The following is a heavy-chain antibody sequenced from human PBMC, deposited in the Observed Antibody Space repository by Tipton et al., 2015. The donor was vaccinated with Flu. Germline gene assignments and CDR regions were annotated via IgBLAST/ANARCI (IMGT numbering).Heavy chain of an antibody. D-gene: IGHD6-19*01. V-gene: IGHV4-4*07. Sequence: TLSLTCTVSGDSISRFYWSWIRQSAGKGLEWIGRIYINGSTNYNPSLKSRVTLSVDTSKNQFFLRLRSVTAADTAVYYCARDDIVVAVSALSYYYYIMDVWGPGTTVTVSS. CDR2: IYINGST. J-gene: IGHJ6*02. CDR3: ARDDIVVAVSALSYYYYIMDV. CDR1: GDSISRFY.